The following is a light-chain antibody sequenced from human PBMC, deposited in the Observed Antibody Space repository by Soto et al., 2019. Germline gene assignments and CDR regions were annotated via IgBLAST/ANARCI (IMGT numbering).Light chain of an antibody. CDR3: SAWDDSLSGYV. CDR2: RND. J-gene: IGLJ1*01. CDR1: SFNIGSNY. V-gene: IGLV1-47*01. Sequence: QSVLTQAPSASGTPGQRVTISCSGSSFNIGSNYVYWYQQLPGTAPKLVIFRNDQRPSGIPDRISGSKSGTSASLAISGVRPEDEADYYCSAWDDSLSGYVFGTGTKVTVL.